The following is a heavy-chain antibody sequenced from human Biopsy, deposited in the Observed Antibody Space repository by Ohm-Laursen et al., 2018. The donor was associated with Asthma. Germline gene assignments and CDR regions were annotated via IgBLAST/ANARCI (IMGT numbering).Heavy chain of an antibody. Sequence: SSVKVSCKASGYTFIHFAIHWVRQAPGHSLEWMGWINAANGNTKYSQKFQGRLTISRDTSASTAYMDLSSLRSEDTAVYYCARTYFDFLTGQVHDAFAMWGQGTMVTVSS. CDR3: ARTYFDFLTGQVHDAFAM. V-gene: IGHV1-3*01. D-gene: IGHD3-9*01. J-gene: IGHJ3*02. CDR1: GYTFIHFA. CDR2: INAANGNT.